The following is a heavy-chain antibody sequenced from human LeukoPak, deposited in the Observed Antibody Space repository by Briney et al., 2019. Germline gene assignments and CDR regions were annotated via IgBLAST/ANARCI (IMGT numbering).Heavy chain of an antibody. CDR3: ASTYYYDSSGYPFDY. J-gene: IGHJ4*02. D-gene: IGHD3-22*01. V-gene: IGHV4-34*01. CDR1: GGSFSGYY. Sequence: SETLSLTCAVYGGSFSGYYWSWIRQPPGKGLEWIGEINHSGSTNYNPSLKSRVTISVDTSKNQFSLKLSSVTAADTAVYYCASTYYYDSSGYPFDYWGQGTLVTVSS. CDR2: INHSGST.